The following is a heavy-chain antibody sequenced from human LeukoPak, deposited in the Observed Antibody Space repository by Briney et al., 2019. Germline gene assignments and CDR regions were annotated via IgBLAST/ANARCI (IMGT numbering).Heavy chain of an antibody. CDR3: ARDPHSYGSKHYFDY. Sequence: PSETLSLTCTVSGGSISSSSYYWGWIRQPPGKGLEWIGSIYYSGSTYYNPSLKSRVTISVDTSKNQFSLKLSSVTAADTAVYYCARDPHSYGSKHYFDYWGQGTLVTVSS. V-gene: IGHV4-39*07. J-gene: IGHJ4*02. CDR2: IYYSGST. D-gene: IGHD5-18*01. CDR1: GGSISSSSYY.